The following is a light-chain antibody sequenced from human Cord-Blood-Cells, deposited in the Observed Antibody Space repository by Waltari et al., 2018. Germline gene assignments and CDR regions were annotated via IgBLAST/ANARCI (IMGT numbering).Light chain of an antibody. Sequence: QSALTQPRSVSGSPGPSVTIPCTGTSSDFGGYNYDSWYQQHPGKAPKLMIYDVSKRPSGVPDRFSGSKSGNTASLTISGLQAEDEADYYCCSYAGSYTWVFGGGTKLTVL. J-gene: IGLJ3*02. CDR1: SSDFGGYNY. CDR2: DVS. V-gene: IGLV2-11*01. CDR3: CSYAGSYTWV.